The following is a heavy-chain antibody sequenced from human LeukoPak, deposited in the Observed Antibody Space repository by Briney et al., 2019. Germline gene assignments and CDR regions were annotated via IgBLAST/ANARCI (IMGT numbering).Heavy chain of an antibody. CDR1: GFTFDDYA. J-gene: IGHJ4*02. V-gene: IGHV3-9*01. D-gene: IGHD6-6*01. CDR3: AKDGLAGSEYYFDY. CDR2: ISWNSGSI. Sequence: GRSLRLSCAASGFTFDDYAMHWVRQAPGKGLEWVSGISWNSGSIGYADSVKGRFTISRDNAKNSLYLQMNSLRAEDTAVYYCAKDGLAGSEYYFDYWGQGTLVTVSS.